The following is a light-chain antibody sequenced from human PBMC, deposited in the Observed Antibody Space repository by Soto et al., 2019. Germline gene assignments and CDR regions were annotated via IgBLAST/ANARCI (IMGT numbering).Light chain of an antibody. CDR2: DVT. V-gene: IGLV2-11*01. CDR1: SSDIGGYDY. Sequence: QSALTQPASVSGSPGQSITISCTGTSSDIGGYDYVSWYRQHPGKAPKLLIYDVTQRPSGIPDRFSGSKSGNTASLTISGLQADDEADYHCCSYAATYFYVFGTGTKLTVL. J-gene: IGLJ1*01. CDR3: CSYAATYFYV.